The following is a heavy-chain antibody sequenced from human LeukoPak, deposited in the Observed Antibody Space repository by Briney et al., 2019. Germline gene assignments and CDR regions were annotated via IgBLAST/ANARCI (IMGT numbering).Heavy chain of an antibody. CDR1: GFTFSSCA. CDR3: ARAIVATGIDY. D-gene: IGHD5-12*01. V-gene: IGHV3-30-3*01. Sequence: GRSLRLSCAASGFTFSSCAMHWVRQAPGKGLEWVAVISYDGSNKYYADSVKGRFTISRDNSKNTLYLQMNSLRAEDTAVYYCARAIVATGIDYWGQGTLVTVSS. J-gene: IGHJ4*02. CDR2: ISYDGSNK.